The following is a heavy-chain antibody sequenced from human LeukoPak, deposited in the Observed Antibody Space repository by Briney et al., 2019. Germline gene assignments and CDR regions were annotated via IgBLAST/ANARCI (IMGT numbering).Heavy chain of an antibody. CDR2: ISGSGDSR. CDR3: ARDRGGRWLQVYYFDY. D-gene: IGHD5-24*01. Sequence: PGGSLRLSCAASGFTLSSYAMSWVRQAPGKGLEWVSAISGSGDSRYYADSVRGRFTISRDNSKNTLYLRVNSLRAEDTAMYYCARDRGGRWLQVYYFDYWGQGTLVTVSS. CDR1: GFTLSSYA. V-gene: IGHV3-23*01. J-gene: IGHJ4*02.